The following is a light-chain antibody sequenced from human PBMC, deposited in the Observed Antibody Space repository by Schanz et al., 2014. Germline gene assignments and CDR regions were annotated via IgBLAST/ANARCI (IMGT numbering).Light chain of an antibody. Sequence: AIQLTQSPSSLSASVGARVTITCRASQGISSALAWYQQKPGKAPKLLIYKASSLEGGVPSRFSGSGSGTEFTLTISSLQPDDFATYYCQQYNSYSTFGQGTKVEIK. CDR3: QQYNSYST. CDR1: QGISSA. J-gene: IGKJ1*01. V-gene: IGKV1-13*02. CDR2: KAS.